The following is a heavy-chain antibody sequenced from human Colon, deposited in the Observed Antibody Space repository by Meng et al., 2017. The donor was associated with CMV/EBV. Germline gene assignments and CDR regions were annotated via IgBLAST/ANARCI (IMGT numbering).Heavy chain of an antibody. CDR1: GGSISSSSHY. CDR3: VREGGSGFLEWLSTFDS. J-gene: IGHJ5*01. Sequence: SETLSLTCTVSGGSISSSSHYWAWIRQPPGKGLEWSGSIYYSGNTFYNPSLGSRVTMSMDTSYNQFSLKVTSVTAADTAVYYCVREGGSGFLEWLSTFDSWGQGTLVTVSS. CDR2: IYYSGNT. D-gene: IGHD3-3*01. V-gene: IGHV4-39*07.